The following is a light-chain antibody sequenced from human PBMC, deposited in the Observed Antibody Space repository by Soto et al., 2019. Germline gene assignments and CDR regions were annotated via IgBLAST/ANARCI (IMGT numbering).Light chain of an antibody. CDR3: QQYGSSPYT. CDR2: GAS. V-gene: IGKV3-20*01. Sequence: EIVLTQSPGTLSLSPGERATLSCRASQSVSSSYLAWYQQKPDQTPRLLIYGASSRATGIPDRFSGSGSGTDFTLTIGRLEPEDFAVYYCQQYGSSPYTFGQGTKLEIK. J-gene: IGKJ2*01. CDR1: QSVSSSY.